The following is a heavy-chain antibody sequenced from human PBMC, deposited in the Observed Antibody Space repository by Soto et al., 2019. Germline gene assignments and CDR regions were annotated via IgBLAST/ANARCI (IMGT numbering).Heavy chain of an antibody. CDR2: INPSGDST. CDR1: GFTFSRHG. J-gene: IGHJ4*02. CDR3: AKVDVSTAGSFDY. Sequence: GGSLRLSCVASGFTFSRHGLSWVRQAPGKGLEWVSTINPSGDSTFYADSVKGRFTISRDNSKNTVYLQMNSLSVGDTAVYLCAKVDVSTAGSFDYWGQGALVTVS. D-gene: IGHD6-13*01. V-gene: IGHV3-23*01.